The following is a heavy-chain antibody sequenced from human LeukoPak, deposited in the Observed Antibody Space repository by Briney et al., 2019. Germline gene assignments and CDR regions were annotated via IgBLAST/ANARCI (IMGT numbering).Heavy chain of an antibody. J-gene: IGHJ4*02. D-gene: IGHD7-27*01. CDR2: INHSGST. CDR3: ARGLTFETGDFDY. CDR1: GGSFSGYY. V-gene: IGHV4-34*01. Sequence: SETLSLTCAVYGGSFSGYYWSWIRQPPGKGLEWIGEINHSGSTNYNPSLKSRVTISVDTSKNQFSLKLSSVTAADTAMYYCARGLTFETGDFDYWGQGTLVTVSS.